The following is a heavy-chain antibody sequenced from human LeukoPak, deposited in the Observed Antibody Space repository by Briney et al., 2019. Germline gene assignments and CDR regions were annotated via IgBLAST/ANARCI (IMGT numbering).Heavy chain of an antibody. Sequence: GGSLRLSRAPSLLTLSRYGMHELRQAPGKGLEWVAFIRYDGSNKYYADSVKGRFTISRDNSKNTLYLQMNSLRAGDTAVYYCAKDLCLYYFDYWGEGTLVTVSS. J-gene: IGHJ4*02. V-gene: IGHV3-30*02. CDR1: LLTLSRYG. D-gene: IGHD3-10*02. CDR3: AKDLCLYYFDY. CDR2: IRYDGSNK.